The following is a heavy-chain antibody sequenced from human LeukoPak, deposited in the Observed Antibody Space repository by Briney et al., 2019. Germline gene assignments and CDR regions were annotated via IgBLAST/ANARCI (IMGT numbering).Heavy chain of an antibody. J-gene: IGHJ4*02. D-gene: IGHD6-6*01. CDR1: GGSISSSSYY. CDR3: ARRGAASIAARRFMEVSDY. V-gene: IGHV4-39*01. CDR2: IYYSGST. Sequence: PSETLSLTCTVSGGSISSSSYYWGWIRQPPGKGLEWIGSIYYSGSTYYNPSLKSRVTISVDTSKNQFSLKLSSVTAADTAVYYCARRGAASIAARRFMEVSDYWGQGTLVTVSS.